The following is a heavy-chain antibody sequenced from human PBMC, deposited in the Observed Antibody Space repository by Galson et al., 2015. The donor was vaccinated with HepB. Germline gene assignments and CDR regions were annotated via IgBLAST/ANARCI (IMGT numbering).Heavy chain of an antibody. J-gene: IGHJ4*02. V-gene: IGHV3-30-3*01. CDR1: PFTFSNYA. CDR3: ASAQGFDH. Sequence: SLRLSCAASPFTFSNYAMHWVRQTPGKGLEWVAFISYDGSNKHYADSVKGRFTISRDNSKNTLYLQMNSLRIEDTSIYYCASAQGFDHWGQGTLVTVSS. CDR2: ISYDGSNK.